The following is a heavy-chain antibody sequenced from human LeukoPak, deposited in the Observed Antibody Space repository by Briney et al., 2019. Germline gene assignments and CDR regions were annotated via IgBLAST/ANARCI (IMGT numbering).Heavy chain of an antibody. CDR3: AKGGSSSWSYFDY. CDR1: GFTFSSYA. CDR2: ILYDGTIK. Sequence: QTGGSLRLSCAASGFTFSSYAMHWVRQAPGKGLEWVSFILYDGTIKYYADSVKGRFTISRDNSKTTLYLQMNSLRAEDTAVYYCAKGGSSSWSYFDYWGQGTLVTVSS. D-gene: IGHD6-13*01. V-gene: IGHV3-30*02. J-gene: IGHJ4*02.